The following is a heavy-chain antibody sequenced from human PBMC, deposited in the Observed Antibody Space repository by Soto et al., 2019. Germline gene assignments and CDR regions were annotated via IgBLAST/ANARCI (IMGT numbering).Heavy chain of an antibody. V-gene: IGHV3-53*04. CDR3: ARGTFGDYYFAY. J-gene: IGHJ4*02. Sequence: EVQLVESGGGLVQPGGSLRLSCAASGFTVSSNYMSWVRQAPGKGLEWVSVIYTGGSTYYADSVKGRVTISRHNSKNTVFLQMSSLRAEDTDVYYCARGTFGDYYFAYWGQGTMVTVSS. CDR2: IYTGGST. CDR1: GFTVSSNY. D-gene: IGHD4-17*01.